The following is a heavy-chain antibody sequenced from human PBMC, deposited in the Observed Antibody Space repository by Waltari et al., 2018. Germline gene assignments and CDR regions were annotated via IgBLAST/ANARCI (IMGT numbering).Heavy chain of an antibody. D-gene: IGHD5-12*01. CDR1: GDSITTNRHY. CDR2: MSYSGAT. V-gene: IGHV4-39*01. CDR3: ATYIGASLGTAAFDV. J-gene: IGHJ3*01. Sequence: QLQLQESGPGLVKPSETLSLTCRVSGDSITTNRHYWGWIRQPPGQGLEWIGTMSYSGATYSSPSLRSRVTVSRDTSKNQLSLKLGSVTAADTAVYYCATYIGASLGTAAFDVWGQGTMVTVSS.